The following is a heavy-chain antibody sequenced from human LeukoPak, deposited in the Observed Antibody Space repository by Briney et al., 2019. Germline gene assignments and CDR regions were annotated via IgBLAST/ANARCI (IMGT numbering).Heavy chain of an antibody. Sequence: PSETLSLTCTVSGGSISSYYWSWIRQPAGKGLGWIGRIYNSGSTTYNPSLKSRVTMSVDTSKNQFSLKLSPVTAADTAVYYCARSSGDGYNLWGQGTLVTVSS. CDR2: IYNSGST. V-gene: IGHV4-4*07. D-gene: IGHD5-24*01. CDR3: ARSSGDGYNL. J-gene: IGHJ4*02. CDR1: GGSISSYY.